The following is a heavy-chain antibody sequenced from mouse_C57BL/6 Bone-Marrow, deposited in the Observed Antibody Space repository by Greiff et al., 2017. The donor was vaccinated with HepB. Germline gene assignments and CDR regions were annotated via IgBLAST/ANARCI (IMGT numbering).Heavy chain of an antibody. Sequence: EVQVVESGPSLVRPSQTLSLTCTVPGFSINSDCYWIWIRQFPGNKLEYIGYTFYSGITYYNPSLESRTYITRDTSKNQFSLKLSSVTTEDTATYYCARDIWLTGTYYYAMDYWGQGTSVTVSS. CDR3: ARDIWLTGTYYYAMDY. J-gene: IGHJ4*01. CDR2: TFYSGIT. CDR1: GFSINSDCY. D-gene: IGHD4-1*01. V-gene: IGHV3-3*01.